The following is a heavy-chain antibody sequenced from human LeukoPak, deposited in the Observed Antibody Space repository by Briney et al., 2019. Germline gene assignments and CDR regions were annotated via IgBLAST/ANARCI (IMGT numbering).Heavy chain of an antibody. J-gene: IGHJ4*02. Sequence: SETLSLTCAVYGGSFSGYYWSWIRQPPGKGLEWIGEINHSGSTNYNPSLESRVTISVDTSKNQFSLKLSSVTAADAAGYYCAGGIRDWGQGTLVTVS. CDR1: GGSFSGYY. D-gene: IGHD3-16*01. CDR3: AGGIRD. CDR2: INHSGST. V-gene: IGHV4-34*01.